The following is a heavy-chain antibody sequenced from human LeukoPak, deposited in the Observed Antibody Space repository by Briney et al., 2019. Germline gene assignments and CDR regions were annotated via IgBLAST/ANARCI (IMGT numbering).Heavy chain of an antibody. V-gene: IGHV3-43D*03. CDR2: INWNGGST. J-gene: IGHJ6*03. Sequence: GGSLRLSCAASGFTFDDFAMHWVRHAPGKGLEWVSLINWNGGSTYYTDSVKGRFTISRDNSKNSLYLQMNSLRAEDTALYYCAKDGGGYDRHYYYYMDVWGKGTTVTVSS. CDR1: GFTFDDFA. CDR3: AKDGGGYDRHYYYYMDV. D-gene: IGHD5-12*01.